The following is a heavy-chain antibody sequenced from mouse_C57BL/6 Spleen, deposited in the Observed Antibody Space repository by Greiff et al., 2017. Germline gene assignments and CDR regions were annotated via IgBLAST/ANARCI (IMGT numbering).Heavy chain of an antibody. Sequence: EVQRVESGGDLVKPGGSLKLSCAASGFTFSSYGMSWVRQTPDKRLEWVATISSGGSYNYSPDSVKGRFTISSDNAKNTLYLQMSSLKSEDTAMYYGARRCTTVLARYVDVWGTGTTVTVAS. J-gene: IGHJ1*03. CDR3: ARRCTTVLARYVDV. D-gene: IGHD1-1*01. CDR1: GFTFSSYG. V-gene: IGHV5-6*01. CDR2: ISSGGSYN.